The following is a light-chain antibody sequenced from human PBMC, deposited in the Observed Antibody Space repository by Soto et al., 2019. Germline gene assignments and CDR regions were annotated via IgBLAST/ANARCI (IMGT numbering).Light chain of an antibody. V-gene: IGKV3-20*01. J-gene: IGKJ1*01. CDR1: QSVSRSD. CDR2: AAS. CDR3: QHFGGSGWT. Sequence: PGESATLSCRASQSVSRSDLAWYLQKPGQAPRLLIYAASSRATGIPDRFSGSGSETDFSLTISRLEPEDFAVYYCQHFGGSGWTFGQGTKVEIK.